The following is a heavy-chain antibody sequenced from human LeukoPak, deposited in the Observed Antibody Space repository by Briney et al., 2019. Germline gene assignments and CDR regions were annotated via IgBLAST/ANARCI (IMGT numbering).Heavy chain of an antibody. CDR1: GGSISSGGYY. CDR2: IYYSGST. J-gene: IGHJ4*02. CDR3: ARAPGGCYYDSSGYYEI. V-gene: IGHV4-31*03. D-gene: IGHD3-22*01. Sequence: SETLSLTCTVSGGSISSGGYYWSWIRQHPGKGLEWIGYIYYSGSTYYNPSLKSRVTISVDTSKNQFSLKLSSVTAADTAVYYCARAPGGCYYDSSGYYEIWGQGTLVTVSS.